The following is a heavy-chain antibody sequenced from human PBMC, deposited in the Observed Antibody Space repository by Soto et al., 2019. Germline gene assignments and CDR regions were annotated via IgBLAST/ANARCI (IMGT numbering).Heavy chain of an antibody. CDR3: ARLGNGFPFDP. D-gene: IGHD1-1*01. V-gene: IGHV4-59*08. J-gene: IGHJ5*02. Sequence: SEALSLTCTVSGGSISSYYWSWIRQPPGKGLEWIGYIYYSGSTNYNPSLKSRVTISVDTSKNQFSLKLSSVTAADTAVYYCARLGNGFPFDPWGQGTLVTVSS. CDR2: IYYSGST. CDR1: GGSISSYY.